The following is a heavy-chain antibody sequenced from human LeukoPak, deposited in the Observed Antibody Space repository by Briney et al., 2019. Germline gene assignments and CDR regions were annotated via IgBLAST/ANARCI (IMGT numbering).Heavy chain of an antibody. CDR1: GFTVSDNY. CDR3: ARNHILGYWHFDL. V-gene: IGHV3-53*01. CDR2: IYSGGSA. J-gene: IGHJ2*01. Sequence: PGGSLRLSCAASGFTVSDNYITWVRQAPGKGLEWVSIIYSGGSAYYADSVSGRFTISRDNSKNTVYLQMNSLRAEDTAVYYCARNHILGYWHFDLWGRGTLVTVSS. D-gene: IGHD1-26*01.